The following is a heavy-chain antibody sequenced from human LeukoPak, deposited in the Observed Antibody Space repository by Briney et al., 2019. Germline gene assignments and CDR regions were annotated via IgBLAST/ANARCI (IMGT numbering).Heavy chain of an antibody. CDR3: ARGVVTVYNWFDP. CDR2: IYYSGST. V-gene: IGHV4-59*01. CDR1: GGSISSYY. D-gene: IGHD2-21*02. J-gene: IGHJ5*02. Sequence: PSETLSLTCTVSGGSISSYYWSWIRQPPGKGLEWIGYIYYSGSTNYNPSLKSRVTISVDTSKNQFSLKLSSVTAADTAVYYCARGVVTVYNWFDPWGQGTLVTVSS.